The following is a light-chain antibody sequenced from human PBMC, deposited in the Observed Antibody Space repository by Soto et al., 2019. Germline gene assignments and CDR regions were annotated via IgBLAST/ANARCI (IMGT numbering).Light chain of an antibody. Sequence: EIVMTQSPATLSVSPGDRATLSCRASQSVSSNLAWYQQKPGQAPRLLIYGPSTRATGIPARFSVSGSGTXXXXXXXXXXXEDFAVXYXXXYNNWPPITFGQGTRLEIK. CDR2: GPS. J-gene: IGKJ5*01. CDR1: QSVSSN. CDR3: XXYNNWPPIT. V-gene: IGKV3-15*01.